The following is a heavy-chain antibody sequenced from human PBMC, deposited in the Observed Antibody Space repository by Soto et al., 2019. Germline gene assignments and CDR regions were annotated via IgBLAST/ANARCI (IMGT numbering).Heavy chain of an antibody. CDR1: GFSLSSSGVG. D-gene: IGHD1-26*01. V-gene: IGHV2-5*02. J-gene: IGHJ3*01. CDR3: ARKGSGIYAFDF. CDR2: IYWDDSK. Sequence: QITLKESGPTLVKPTQTLTLTCTFSGFSLSSSGVGVGWIRQPPGKALEWLAVIYWDDSKHYSPSLKSSFTITKDTSKNQVVLTMTNMDPVDTATYYCARKGSGIYAFDFWGQGTMVTVSS.